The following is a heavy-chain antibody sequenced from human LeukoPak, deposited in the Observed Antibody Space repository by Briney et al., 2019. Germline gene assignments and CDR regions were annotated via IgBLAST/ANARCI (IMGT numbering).Heavy chain of an antibody. Sequence: GGSLRLSCAASGFTFSSYSMNWVRQAPGKGLERVSSISSSSSYIYYADSVKGRFTISRDNAKNSLYLQMNSLRAEDTAVYYCARVGLEWLLTPSQYYFDYWGQGTLVTVSS. D-gene: IGHD3-3*01. CDR3: ARVGLEWLLTPSQYYFDY. V-gene: IGHV3-21*01. CDR2: ISSSSSYI. CDR1: GFTFSSYS. J-gene: IGHJ4*02.